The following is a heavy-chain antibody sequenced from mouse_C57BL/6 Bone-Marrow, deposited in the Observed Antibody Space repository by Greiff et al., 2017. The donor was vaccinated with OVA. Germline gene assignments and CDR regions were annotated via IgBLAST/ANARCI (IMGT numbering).Heavy chain of an antibody. CDR2: ISDGGSYT. J-gene: IGHJ2*01. CDR3: ARDRVITTVKGPYYFDY. V-gene: IGHV5-4*01. D-gene: IGHD1-1*01. Sequence: EVQVVESGGGLVKPGGSLKLSCAASGFTFSSYAMSWVRQTPEKRLEWVATISDGGSYTYYPDNVKGRFTISRDNAKNNLYLQMSHLKSEDTAMYYCARDRVITTVKGPYYFDYWGKGTTLTVSS. CDR1: GFTFSSYA.